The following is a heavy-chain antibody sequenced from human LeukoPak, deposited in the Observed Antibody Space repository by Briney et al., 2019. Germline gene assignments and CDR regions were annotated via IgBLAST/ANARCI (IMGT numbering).Heavy chain of an antibody. J-gene: IGHJ4*02. CDR2: ISYDGSNK. CDR3: ARVGDYYDSSGYYQFDY. CDR1: GFTFSSYA. Sequence: GGSLRLSCAASGFTFSSYAMHWVRQAPGRGLEWVAVISYDGSNKYYADSVKGRFTISRDNSKNTLYLQMNSLRAEDTAVYYCARVGDYYDSSGYYQFDYWGQGTLVTVSS. V-gene: IGHV3-30*04. D-gene: IGHD3-22*01.